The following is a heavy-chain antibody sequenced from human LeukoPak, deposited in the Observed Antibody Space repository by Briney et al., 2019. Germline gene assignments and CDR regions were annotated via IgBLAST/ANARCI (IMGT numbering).Heavy chain of an antibody. V-gene: IGHV1-2*02. Sequence: ASVKVSCKASGYTFTSYYMHWVRQAPGQGLEWMGWINPNSGGTNYAQKFQGRVTMTRDTSISTAYMELSRLRSDDTAVYYCASNIVVADRGLDYWGQGTLVTVSS. J-gene: IGHJ4*02. D-gene: IGHD6-19*01. CDR3: ASNIVVADRGLDY. CDR1: GYTFTSYY. CDR2: INPNSGGT.